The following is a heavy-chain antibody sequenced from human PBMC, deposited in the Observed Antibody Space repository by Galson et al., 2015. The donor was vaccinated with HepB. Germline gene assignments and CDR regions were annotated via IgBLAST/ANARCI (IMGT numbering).Heavy chain of an antibody. V-gene: IGHV1-18*04. CDR3: ARDWFGVTSGMDV. CDR2: ISAYNGNT. CDR1: GYTFTNYG. J-gene: IGHJ6*02. D-gene: IGHD3-10*01. Sequence: SVKVSCKASGYTFTNYGISWVRQAPGQGLEWMGWISAYNGNTNYAQEVQGRVTMATDTSTRTAYMELRSLRSDDTAVYYCARDWFGVTSGMDVWGQGTTVTVSS.